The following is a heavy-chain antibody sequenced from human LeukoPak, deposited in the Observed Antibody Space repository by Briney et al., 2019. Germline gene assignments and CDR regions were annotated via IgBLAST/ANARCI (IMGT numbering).Heavy chain of an antibody. J-gene: IGHJ4*02. CDR1: GGSFSGYY. V-gene: IGHV4-34*01. D-gene: IGHD3-22*01. CDR2: INHSGST. CDR3: ARGNSSPDY. Sequence: SETLSLTCAVYGGSFSGYYWSWIRQPPGKGLEWIGEINHSGSTNYNPSLKSRVTISVDTSKNQFSLKLSSVTAADTAVYYCARGNSSPDYWGQGTLVTVSS.